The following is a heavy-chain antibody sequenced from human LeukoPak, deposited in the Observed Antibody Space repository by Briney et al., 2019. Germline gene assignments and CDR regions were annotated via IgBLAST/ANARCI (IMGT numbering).Heavy chain of an antibody. V-gene: IGHV4-34*01. J-gene: IGHJ6*02. CDR3: ARHPRVSGNYYGMDV. CDR1: GGSFSDYY. CDR2: IYYSGST. Sequence: SETLSLTCAVYGGSFSDYYWTWIRQPPGKGLEWIGSIYYSGSTYYNPSLKSRVTISVDTSKNQFSLKLSSVTAADTAVYYCARHPRVSGNYYGMDVWGQGTTVTVSS. D-gene: IGHD5-12*01.